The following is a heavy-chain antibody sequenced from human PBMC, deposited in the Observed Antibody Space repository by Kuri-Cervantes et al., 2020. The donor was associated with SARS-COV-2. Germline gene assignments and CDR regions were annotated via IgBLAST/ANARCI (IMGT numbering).Heavy chain of an antibody. CDR1: GYTFTTYN. D-gene: IGHD1-1*01. CDR2: IIPLFATP. CDR3: ARVQGATGTEFFFDY. Sequence: SVKVSCKASGYTFTTYNIHWVRQAPGQGLEWMGKIIPLFATPNYAQKFQGRVTITADELTSTVYMEFRSLRFKDTAVYYCARVQGATGTEFFFDYWGQGTLVTVSS. J-gene: IGHJ4*02. V-gene: IGHV1-69*13.